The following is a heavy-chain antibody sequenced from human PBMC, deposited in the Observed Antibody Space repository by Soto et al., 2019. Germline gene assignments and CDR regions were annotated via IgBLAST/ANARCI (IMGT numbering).Heavy chain of an antibody. CDR2: IYSGGST. J-gene: IGHJ4*02. D-gene: IGHD5-18*01. V-gene: IGHV3-66*01. CDR3: ARAPRRYSSRHFDY. Sequence: EVQLVESGGGLVQPGGSLRLSCAASGFTVSSNYMSWVRQAPGKGLEWVSVIYSGGSTYYADPVKGRFTISRDNSKNTLYLQMNSLRAEDTAVYYCARAPRRYSSRHFDYWGQGTLVTVSS. CDR1: GFTVSSNY.